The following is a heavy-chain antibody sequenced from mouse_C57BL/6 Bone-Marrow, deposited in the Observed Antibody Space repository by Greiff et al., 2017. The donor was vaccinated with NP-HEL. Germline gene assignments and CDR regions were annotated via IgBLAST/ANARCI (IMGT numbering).Heavy chain of an antibody. Sequence: EVKLQESGGGLVKPGGSLKLSCAASGFTFSSYAMSWVRQTPEKRLEWVATISDGGSYTYSPGHVKGRFTSSRDNAKNNLYLQMSQLKSEDTAMYYCARWGLPHYFDYWGQGTTLTVSA. CDR1: GFTFSSYA. CDR3: ARWGLPHYFDY. V-gene: IGHV5-4*03. D-gene: IGHD2-2*01. CDR2: ISDGGSYT. J-gene: IGHJ2*01.